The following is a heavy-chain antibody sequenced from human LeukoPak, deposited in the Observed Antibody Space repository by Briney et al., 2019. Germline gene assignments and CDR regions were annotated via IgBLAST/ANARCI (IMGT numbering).Heavy chain of an antibody. V-gene: IGHV4-61*01. CDR3: ARGRGYDILTAHMGGYYYYGMDV. CDR2: IYYSGST. J-gene: IGHJ6*02. D-gene: IGHD3-9*01. Sequence: PSETLSLTCTVSGGSVSSGSYYWSWIRQPPGKGLEWIGYIYYSGSTNYNPSLKSRVTISVDTSKNQFSLKLSSVTAADTAVYYCARGRGYDILTAHMGGYYYYGMDVWGQGTTVTVSS. CDR1: GGSVSSGSYY.